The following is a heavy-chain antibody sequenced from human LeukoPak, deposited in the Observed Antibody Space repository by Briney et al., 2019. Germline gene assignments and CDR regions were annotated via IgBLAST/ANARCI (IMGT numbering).Heavy chain of an antibody. J-gene: IGHJ4*02. Sequence: PSETLSLTCTVSGGSISSRSYYWGWIRQPPGKGLEWIGSIYYSGSTYYNPSLKSRVTISVDTSKNQFSLKLSSVTAADTAVYYCARHPLAGATVPNCFDYWGQGTLVTVSS. CDR2: IYYSGST. CDR1: GGSISSRSYY. CDR3: ARHPLAGATVPNCFDY. D-gene: IGHD6-25*01. V-gene: IGHV4-39*01.